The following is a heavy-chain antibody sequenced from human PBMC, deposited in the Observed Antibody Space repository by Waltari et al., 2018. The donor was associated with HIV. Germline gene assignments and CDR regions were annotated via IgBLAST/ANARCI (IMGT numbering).Heavy chain of an antibody. V-gene: IGHV4-34*01. J-gene: IGHJ3*02. CDR1: GGSFSGYS. D-gene: IGHD5-12*01. CDR2: INHSGST. CDR3: ARVGVDSGYDEKGAFDI. Sequence: QVQLQQGGAGLLQPSETLSLTCAVHGGSFSGYSLSWILQPQRKGLEWIGEINHSGSTNYNPSLKSRVTISVDTSKNQFSLKLSSVTAADTAVYYCARVGVDSGYDEKGAFDIWGQGTMVTVSS.